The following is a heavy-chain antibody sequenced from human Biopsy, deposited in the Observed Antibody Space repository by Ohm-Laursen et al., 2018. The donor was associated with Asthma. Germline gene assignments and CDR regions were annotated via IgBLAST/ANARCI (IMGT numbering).Heavy chain of an antibody. CDR1: GFVFSQAR. V-gene: IGHV3-30*03. J-gene: IGHJ3*01. D-gene: IGHD3-10*01. CDR2: VSSEGHST. Sequence: SLRLSCAASGFVFSQARMHWVRQAPGKGLEWVAAVSSEGHSTSYDDSVKGRFTISRDNSKSRLFLQMDSLRVADTAVYYCARSPYYYGLLGPTRGFGVYAVWGHGTLVTVSS. CDR3: ARSPYYYGLLGPTRGFGVYAV.